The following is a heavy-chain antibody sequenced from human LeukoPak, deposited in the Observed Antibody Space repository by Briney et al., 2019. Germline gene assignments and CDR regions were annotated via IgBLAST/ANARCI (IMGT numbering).Heavy chain of an antibody. D-gene: IGHD3-22*01. CDR3: ARSSRCYDSSGLQAYYFDY. J-gene: IGHJ4*02. V-gene: IGHV1-69*13. CDR1: GGTFSSYA. CDR2: IIPIFGTA. Sequence: ASVKVSCKASGGTFSSYAISWVRQAPGQGLEWMGGIIPIFGTANYAQKFQGRVTITADESTSTAYMELSSLRSEDTAVYYCARSSRCYDSSGLQAYYFDYWGQGTLVTVPS.